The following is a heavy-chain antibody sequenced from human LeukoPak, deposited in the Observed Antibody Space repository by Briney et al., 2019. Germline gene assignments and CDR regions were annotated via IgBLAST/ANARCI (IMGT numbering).Heavy chain of an antibody. CDR3: ARWGGTFYFDY. CDR2: IYPGDSDT. J-gene: IGHJ4*02. V-gene: IGHV5-51*01. D-gene: IGHD1-26*01. CDR1: GCSFTSYW. Sequence: GAALKISFKGSGCSFTSYWIAWVRQMPGKGLEWMGIIYPGDSDTRYSTSFQGQVTISADKSISTAYLQWSSLKASDTAMYYCARWGGTFYFDYWGQGTLVTVSS.